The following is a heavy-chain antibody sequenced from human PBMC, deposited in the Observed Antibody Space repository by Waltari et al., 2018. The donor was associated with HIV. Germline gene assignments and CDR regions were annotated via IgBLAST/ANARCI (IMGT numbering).Heavy chain of an antibody. CDR3: ARGPKGGSYGLYYFDY. CDR1: GGTFSSYA. CDR2: IIPIFGTA. J-gene: IGHJ4*02. V-gene: IGHV1-69*01. D-gene: IGHD5-18*01. Sequence: QVQLVQSGAEVKKPGSSVKVSCKASGGTFSSYAISWVRQAPGQGLEWMGGIIPIFGTANYAQKFQGRVTITADESTSTAYVELSSLRSEDTAVYYCARGPKGGSYGLYYFDYWGQGTLVTVSS.